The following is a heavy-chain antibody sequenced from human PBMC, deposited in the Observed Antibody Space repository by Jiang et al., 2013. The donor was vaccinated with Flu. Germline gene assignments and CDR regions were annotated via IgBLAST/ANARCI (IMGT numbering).Heavy chain of an antibody. CDR2: VFYSSYGGK. CDR3: VRGPRAYHYFGMDV. Sequence: RQSPLERPSSGWQGVFYSSYGGKMSYAVSVKGRATINADTSKNQFSLQLNSVIPEDAAVYYCVRGPRAYHYFGMDVWGQGTTVTVSS. V-gene: IGHV6-1*01. J-gene: IGHJ6*02.